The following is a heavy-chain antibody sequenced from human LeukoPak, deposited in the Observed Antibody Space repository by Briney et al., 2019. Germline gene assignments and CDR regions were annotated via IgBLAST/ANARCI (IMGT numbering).Heavy chain of an antibody. CDR3: ARAAYNWNPRVLGHRKYYFDY. D-gene: IGHD1-20*01. J-gene: IGHJ4*02. Sequence: PSETLSLTCTVSGGSISSYYWSWIRQPPGKGLEWIGYIYYSGSTNYNPSLKSRVTISVDTSKNQFSLKLSSVTAADTAVYYCARAAYNWNPRVLGHRKYYFDYWGQGTLVTVSS. CDR1: GGSISSYY. CDR2: IYYSGST. V-gene: IGHV4-59*01.